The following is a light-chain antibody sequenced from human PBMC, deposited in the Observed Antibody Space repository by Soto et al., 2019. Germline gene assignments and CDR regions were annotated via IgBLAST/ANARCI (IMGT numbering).Light chain of an antibody. CDR2: EVT. V-gene: IGLV2-14*01. CDR3: SSYTSGSTRV. CDR1: NSDIGDYDY. J-gene: IGLJ3*02. Sequence: QSALTQPASVSGSPGQSITISCTGTNSDIGDYDYVSWYQHHPGKAPKLMIHEVTNRPSGVSNRFSGSKSGNTAFLTISGLQAEDEADYYCSSYTSGSTRVFGGGTKVTVL.